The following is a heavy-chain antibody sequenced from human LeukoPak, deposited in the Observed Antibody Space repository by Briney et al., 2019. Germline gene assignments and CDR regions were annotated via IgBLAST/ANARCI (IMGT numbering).Heavy chain of an antibody. J-gene: IGHJ4*02. Sequence: GGSLRLSCAASGFTFSSYSMNWVRQAPGKGLEWVSSISSSSSYIYYADSVKGRFTISRDNAKNSLYLQMNSLRAEDTAVYYCARRRVTVVRGVDITSYYFDYWGQGTPVTVSS. V-gene: IGHV3-21*01. CDR2: ISSSSSYI. D-gene: IGHD3-10*01. CDR1: GFTFSSYS. CDR3: ARRRVTVVRGVDITSYYFDY.